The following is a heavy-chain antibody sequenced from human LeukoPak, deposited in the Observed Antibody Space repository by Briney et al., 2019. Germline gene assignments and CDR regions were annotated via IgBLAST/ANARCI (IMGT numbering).Heavy chain of an antibody. J-gene: IGHJ4*02. CDR3: ATEGVGATTWDLDY. Sequence: ASVKVSCKASEYTFTAYYMHWVRLAPGQGLQWMGWINPNSGGTNYAQKFQGRVTMTSDTSISTAYMELSRLRSEDTAVYYCATEGVGATTWDLDYWGQGTLVTVSS. V-gene: IGHV1-2*02. CDR2: INPNSGGT. CDR1: EYTFTAYY. D-gene: IGHD1-26*01.